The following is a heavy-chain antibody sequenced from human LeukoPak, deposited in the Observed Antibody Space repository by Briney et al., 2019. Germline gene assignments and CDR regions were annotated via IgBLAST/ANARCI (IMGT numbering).Heavy chain of an antibody. CDR1: GRSISSYY. J-gene: IGHJ4*02. D-gene: IGHD1-26*01. V-gene: IGHV4-59*01. CDR2: IHYRGST. Sequence: SETLSLTCTVSGRSISSYYWRWIRQPPGKGLEWIGYIHYRGSTNCNRSLKSRVTISLDTAKNQFSLKVSSVTAADTAVYYCARGGRNYANWGQGTLVTVSS. CDR3: ARGGRNYAN.